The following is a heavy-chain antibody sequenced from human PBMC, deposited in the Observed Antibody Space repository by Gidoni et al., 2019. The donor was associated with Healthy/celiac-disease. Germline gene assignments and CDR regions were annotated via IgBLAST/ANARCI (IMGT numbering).Heavy chain of an antibody. J-gene: IGHJ6*02. CDR1: GFTFSSYG. CDR2: ISYDGSNK. V-gene: IGHV3-30*18. Sequence: QVQLVESGGGVVQPGRSLRLSCAASGFTFSSYGMHWVRQAPGKGLEWVAVISYDGSNKYYADSVKGRFTISRDNSKNTLYLQMNSLRAEDTAVYYCAKDRSKPNLYSSSPKRAGIDVWGQGTTVTVSS. CDR3: AKDRSKPNLYSSSPKRAGIDV. D-gene: IGHD6-13*01.